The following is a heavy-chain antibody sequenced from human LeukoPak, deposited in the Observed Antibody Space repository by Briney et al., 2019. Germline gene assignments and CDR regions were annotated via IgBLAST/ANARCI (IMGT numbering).Heavy chain of an antibody. CDR3: ARSSWFGGRSEWRWFDP. CDR1: GYNFINYF. J-gene: IGHJ5*02. D-gene: IGHD3-10*01. V-gene: IGHV1-46*01. CDR2: IDPSGGNT. Sequence: GASVKVSCKASGYNFINYFAHWVRQAPGQGLEWMGMIDPSGGNTSLAQKFQGRVSVTWDTSTSTVHMELSSLRFEDTALYYCARSSWFGGRSEWRWFDPWGQGTLVTVSS.